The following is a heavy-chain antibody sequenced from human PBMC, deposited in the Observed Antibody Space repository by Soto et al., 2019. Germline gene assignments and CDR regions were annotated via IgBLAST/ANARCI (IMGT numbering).Heavy chain of an antibody. V-gene: IGHV1-8*01. D-gene: IGHD3-3*01. CDR3: ARGGDYPLRFFEWEVYFDY. J-gene: IGHJ4*02. Sequence: QVQLVQSGAEVKKPGASVKVSCKASGYTFTSYDINWVRQATGQGLEWMGWMNPNSGNTGYAQKFQGRVTMTRNTSISTAYMELSRLRSEDTAVYYCARGGDYPLRFFEWEVYFDYWGQGTLVTVSS. CDR2: MNPNSGNT. CDR1: GYTFTSYD.